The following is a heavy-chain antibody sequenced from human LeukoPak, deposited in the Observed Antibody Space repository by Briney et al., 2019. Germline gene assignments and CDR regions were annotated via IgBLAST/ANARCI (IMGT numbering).Heavy chain of an antibody. CDR1: GFFFDDYG. Sequence: GGSLRLSCAASGFFFDDYGMHWVRQVPGKGLEWVSGISWQSNTRKYADSVRGRFTIFRDNAKNSLYLQMNSLKLEDTALYYCVKDRDFWSGLDVWGQGTMVTVS. V-gene: IGHV3-9*01. D-gene: IGHD3-3*01. J-gene: IGHJ6*02. CDR2: ISWQSNTR. CDR3: VKDRDFWSGLDV.